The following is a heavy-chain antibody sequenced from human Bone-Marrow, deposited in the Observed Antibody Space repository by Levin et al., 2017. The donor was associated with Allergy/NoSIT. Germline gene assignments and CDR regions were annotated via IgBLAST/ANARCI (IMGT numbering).Heavy chain of an antibody. V-gene: IGHV3-72*01. CDR3: ARVGSGSDYDY. CDR1: GFIFSDHY. D-gene: IGHD5-12*01. J-gene: IGHJ4*02. Sequence: SGGSLRLSCAASGFIFSDHYIDWVRQAPGKGLEWVGRTRNKANSYTTEYAASVKGRFTISRDDSKNSLYLQMNSLKTEDTAVYYCARVGSGSDYDYWGQGTLVTVSS. CDR2: TRNKANSYTT.